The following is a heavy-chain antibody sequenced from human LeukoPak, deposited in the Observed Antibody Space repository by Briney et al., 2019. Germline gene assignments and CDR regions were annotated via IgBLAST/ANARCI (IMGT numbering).Heavy chain of an antibody. D-gene: IGHD3-10*01. CDR2: IWYDGSHK. CDR3: ARDLLLWFGELSEDSDY. V-gene: IGHV3-33*01. J-gene: IGHJ4*02. CDR1: GFTFSSYG. Sequence: GGCVRLSCAASGFTFSSYGMHWVRQAPGKGLEWVAVIWYDGSHKYYADSVKGRFTISRDNSKNTLHLQMNSLRAEDTAVYYCARDLLLWFGELSEDSDYWGQGTLVTVSS.